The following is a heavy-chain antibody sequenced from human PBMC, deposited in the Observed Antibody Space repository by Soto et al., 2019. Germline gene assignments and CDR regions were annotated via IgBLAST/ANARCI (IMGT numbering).Heavy chain of an antibody. Sequence: QVQLVESGGGEVQPGRSLRLSCAASGFTFSNYAMHWVRQAPGKGLEWVAVISDDGSKKFYADSVKGRFTISRDYSKNTLFVQMNSLRAEDTAVYYCARGTSGWYVLDYWGQGTLVTVSS. CDR1: GFTFSNYA. CDR2: ISDDGSKK. D-gene: IGHD6-19*01. V-gene: IGHV3-30-3*01. CDR3: ARGTSGWYVLDY. J-gene: IGHJ4*02.